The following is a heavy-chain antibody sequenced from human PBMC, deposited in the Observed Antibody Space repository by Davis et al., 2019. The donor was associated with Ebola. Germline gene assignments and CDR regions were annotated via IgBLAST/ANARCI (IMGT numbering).Heavy chain of an antibody. CDR2: ISGDGGTT. J-gene: IGHJ4*02. V-gene: IGHV3-23*01. CDR3: AKDASYDFWSGYFDY. D-gene: IGHD3-3*01. CDR1: GFTFSNYA. Sequence: GESLKISCVASGFTFSNYAMNWVRQTPGKGLEWVSAISGDGGTTVYPDSVKGRFTTSRDNSLDTLYLHMNSLRAEDTAVYYCAKDASYDFWSGYFDYWGQGTLVTVSS.